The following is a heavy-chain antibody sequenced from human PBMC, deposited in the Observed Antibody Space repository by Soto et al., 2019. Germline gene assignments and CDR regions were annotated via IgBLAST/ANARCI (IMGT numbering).Heavy chain of an antibody. J-gene: IGHJ4*02. CDR1: GASITTYY. V-gene: IGHV4-59*13. Sequence: PSETLSLTCDVSGASITTYYWSWIRQAPGKGLEWIGNVYHTGSTDYNSSLRSRVTISVDTSKNQFSLNMNSVTAAETAVYYCARSLFGSGWTLDSWGQGALVTAPQ. CDR3: ARSLFGSGWTLDS. CDR2: VYHTGST. D-gene: IGHD6-19*01.